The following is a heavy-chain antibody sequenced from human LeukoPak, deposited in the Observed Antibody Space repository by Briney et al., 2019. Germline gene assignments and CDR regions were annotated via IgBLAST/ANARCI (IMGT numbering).Heavy chain of an antibody. Sequence: SVKVSCKASGGTFSSYAISWVRQAPGQGLEWMGGIIPIFGTANYAQKFQGRVTITADASTSTAYMELSSLRSEDTAVYYCARDLGDGARGVNGGYFDYWGQGTLVTVSS. CDR3: ARDLGDGARGVNGGYFDY. CDR2: IIPIFGTA. V-gene: IGHV1-69*01. J-gene: IGHJ4*02. CDR1: GGTFSSYA. D-gene: IGHD3-10*01.